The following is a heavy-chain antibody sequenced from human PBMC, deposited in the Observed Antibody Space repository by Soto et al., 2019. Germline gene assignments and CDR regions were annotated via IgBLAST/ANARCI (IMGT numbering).Heavy chain of an antibody. D-gene: IGHD3-22*01. CDR1: GGSISSSSYY. CDR2: VYYGGST. Sequence: SETLSLTCTVSGGSISSSSYYWGWIRQPPGKGLEWIGNVYYGGSTYYNPSLKSRVTISVETSKSQFSLKLSSVTAADTAVYYCAGGDYYQRSGYYFYHYTMDCWGQGTTVPVAS. J-gene: IGHJ6*02. CDR3: AGGDYYQRSGYYFYHYTMDC. V-gene: IGHV4-39*01.